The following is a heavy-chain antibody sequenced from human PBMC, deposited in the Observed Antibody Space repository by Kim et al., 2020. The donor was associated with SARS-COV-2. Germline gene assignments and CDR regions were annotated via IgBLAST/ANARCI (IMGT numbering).Heavy chain of an antibody. J-gene: IGHJ6*02. Sequence: SETLSLTCAVSGGSISSSNWWSWVRQPPGKGLEWIGEIYHSGSTNYNPSPKSRVTISVDKSKNQFSLKLSSVTAADTAVYYCARDKEYYYGSGVLRYGIDVWGQGTTVTVSS. V-gene: IGHV4-4*02. CDR1: GGSISSSNW. CDR3: ARDKEYYYGSGVLRYGIDV. CDR2: IYHSGST. D-gene: IGHD3-10*01.